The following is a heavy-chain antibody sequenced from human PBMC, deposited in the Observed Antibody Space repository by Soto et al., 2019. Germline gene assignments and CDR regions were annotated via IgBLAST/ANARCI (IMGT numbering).Heavy chain of an antibody. J-gene: IGHJ4*02. CDR3: ARAHAGFQWLAIAPDGYFDY. D-gene: IGHD6-19*01. V-gene: IGHV1-18*04. CDR1: GYTFTSYG. Sequence: VKVSCKASGYTFTSYGISWVRQAPGQGLEWMGWISAYNGNTNYAQKLQGRVTMTTDTSTSTAYMELRSLRSDDTAVYYCARAHAGFQWLAIAPDGYFDYWGQGTLVTVSS. CDR2: ISAYNGNT.